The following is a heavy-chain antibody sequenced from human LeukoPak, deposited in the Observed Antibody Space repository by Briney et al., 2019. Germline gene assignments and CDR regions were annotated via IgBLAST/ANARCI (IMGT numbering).Heavy chain of an antibody. Sequence: GGTLRLSCAASGFTFSNHGMSWVRQAPGKGLEWVSAISGSGGSTYYADSVKGRFTISRDNSKNTLYLQMNSLRAEDTAVYYCAKDPRTVSPYAFDIWGQGTMVTVSS. CDR2: ISGSGGST. V-gene: IGHV3-23*01. CDR1: GFTFSNHG. CDR3: AKDPRTVSPYAFDI. J-gene: IGHJ3*02. D-gene: IGHD3/OR15-3a*01.